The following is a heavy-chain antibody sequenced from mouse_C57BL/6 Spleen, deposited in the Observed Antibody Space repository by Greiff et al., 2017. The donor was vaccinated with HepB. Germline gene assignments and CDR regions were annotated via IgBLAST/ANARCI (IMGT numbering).Heavy chain of an antibody. CDR3: ARRGYGNYDYAMDY. CDR2: IYPGDGDT. D-gene: IGHD2-10*02. J-gene: IGHJ4*01. V-gene: IGHV1-82*01. CDR1: GYAFSSSW. Sequence: VQLQQSGPELVKPGASVKISCKASGYAFSSSWMNWVKQRPGKGLEWIGRIYPGDGDTNYNGKFKGKATLTADKSSSTAYMQLSSLTSEDSAVYFCARRGYGNYDYAMDYWGQGTSVTVSS.